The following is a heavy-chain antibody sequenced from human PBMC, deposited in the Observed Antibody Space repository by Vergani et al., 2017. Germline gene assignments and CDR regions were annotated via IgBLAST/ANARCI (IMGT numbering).Heavy chain of an antibody. V-gene: IGHV3-9*01. CDR2: ISWNSGSI. D-gene: IGHD3-3*01. Sequence: EVQLVESGGGLVQPGRSLRLSCAASGFTFDDYAMHWVRQAPGKGLEWVSGISWNSGSIGYADSVKGRFTISRDNAKNSLYLQMNSLRAEDTALYYCAKGQRYDFWSGYYGHDALDIWGQGTMVTVSS. CDR1: GFTFDDYA. CDR3: AKGQRYDFWSGYYGHDALDI. J-gene: IGHJ3*02.